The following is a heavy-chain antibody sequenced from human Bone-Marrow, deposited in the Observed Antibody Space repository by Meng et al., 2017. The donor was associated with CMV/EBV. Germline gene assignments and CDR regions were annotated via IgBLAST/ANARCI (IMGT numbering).Heavy chain of an antibody. V-gene: IGHV3-23*01. Sequence: GESLKISCAASGFTFSSYAMSWVRQAPGKGLEWVSAISGSGGSAYYADSVKGRFTISRDNSKNTLYLQMNSLRAEDTAVYYCAKDSAGSYFPQEGYYWGQGTLVPVSS. CDR2: ISGSGGSA. CDR3: AKDSAGSYFPQEGYY. J-gene: IGHJ4*02. CDR1: GFTFSSYA. D-gene: IGHD1-26*01.